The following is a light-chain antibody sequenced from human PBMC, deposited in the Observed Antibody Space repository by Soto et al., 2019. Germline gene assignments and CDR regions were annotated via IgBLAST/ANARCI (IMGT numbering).Light chain of an antibody. CDR1: SSNIGSNT. CDR3: AAWDGSLNGWV. J-gene: IGLJ2*01. Sequence: QSVLTQARSESGSPGQRVTISCSGSSSNIGSNTVSWYQQVPGTAPKLLIYSNDQRPSGVPDRFSGSKSGTSASLAIGGLQSEDEADYYWAAWDGSLNGWVFGGGTKVTVL. CDR2: SND. V-gene: IGLV1-44*01.